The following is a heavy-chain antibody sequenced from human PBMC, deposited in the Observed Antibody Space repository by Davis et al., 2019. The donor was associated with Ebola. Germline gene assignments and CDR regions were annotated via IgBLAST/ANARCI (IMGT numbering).Heavy chain of an antibody. V-gene: IGHV5-51*01. CDR2: IYTGDSDT. Sequence: GESLKISCKDSGNSFTSHWIGWVRQMPGKGLEWMGIIYTGDSDTRYRPSFRGQVTISVDTSINTAFLQWSSLKASDTAMYYCASLRRTITGMDDAFDIWGQGTMVTVSS. CDR1: GNSFTSHW. J-gene: IGHJ3*02. CDR3: ASLRRTITGMDDAFDI. D-gene: IGHD2-8*02.